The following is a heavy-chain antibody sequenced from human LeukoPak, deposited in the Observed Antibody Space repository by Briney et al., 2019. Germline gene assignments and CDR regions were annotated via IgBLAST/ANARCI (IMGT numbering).Heavy chain of an antibody. CDR1: AFTFSNYA. CDR2: IWYDGSNK. V-gene: IGHV3-33*01. D-gene: IGHD5-24*01. Sequence: PGGSLRLSCAASAFTFSNYAMHWVRQAPGKGLEWVAIIWYDGSNKYYADSVRGRFTISRDNSKNTLYLQMNSSRAEDTAVYYCARGWNYFDYWGQGTLVTVSS. CDR3: ARGWNYFDY. J-gene: IGHJ4*02.